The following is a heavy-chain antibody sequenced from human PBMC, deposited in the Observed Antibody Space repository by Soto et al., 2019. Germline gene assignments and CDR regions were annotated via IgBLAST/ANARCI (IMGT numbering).Heavy chain of an antibody. V-gene: IGHV3-30-3*01. CDR3: AREQGLDV. J-gene: IGHJ6*02. Sequence: VGSLRLSCAASGFTLSSYAMHWVRQAPGKGLEWVAVISYDGSNKYYADSVKGRFTISRDNSKNTLYLQMNSLRAEDTAVYYCAREQGLDVWGQGTTVTVSS. CDR2: ISYDGSNK. CDR1: GFTLSSYA.